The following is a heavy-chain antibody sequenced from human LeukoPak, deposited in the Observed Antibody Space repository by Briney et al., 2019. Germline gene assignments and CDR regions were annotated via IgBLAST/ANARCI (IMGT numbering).Heavy chain of an antibody. J-gene: IGHJ4*02. CDR2: ISTSSSPT. CDR3: ARDSILLWFGEYLDY. Sequence: GGSLRLSCAASGFSFSNYSMNWVRQAPGKGLEWVSFISTSSSPTYYAASVKGRFTISRDNGRNSLYLQMNSLRAEDTAVYYCARDSILLWFGEYLDYWGQGTLVTVSS. D-gene: IGHD3-10*01. CDR1: GFSFSNYS. V-gene: IGHV3-48*01.